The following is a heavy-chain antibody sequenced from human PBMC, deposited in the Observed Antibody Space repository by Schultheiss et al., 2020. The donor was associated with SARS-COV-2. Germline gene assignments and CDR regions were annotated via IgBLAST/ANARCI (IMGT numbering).Heavy chain of an antibody. CDR2: ISYDGSNK. Sequence: GESLKISCAASGFTFSSYAMHWVRQAPGKGLEWVAVISYDGSNKYYADSVKGRFTISRDNSKNTLYLQMNSLRAEDTAVYYCTTVPGLYLLTVTKMVMVDYWGQGTLVTVSS. V-gene: IGHV3-30*01. D-gene: IGHD4-17*01. J-gene: IGHJ4*02. CDR1: GFTFSSYA. CDR3: TTVPGLYLLTVTKMVMVDY.